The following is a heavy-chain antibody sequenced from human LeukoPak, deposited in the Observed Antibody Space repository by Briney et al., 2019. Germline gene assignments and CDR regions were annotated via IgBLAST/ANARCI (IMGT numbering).Heavy chain of an antibody. CDR1: GLTLSSYW. D-gene: IGHD4-17*01. J-gene: IGHJ4*02. CDR3: ARDLGYGDYFDY. V-gene: IGHV3-74*01. Sequence: GGSLRLSCAASGLTLSSYWMHWVRQAPGKGLVWVSRINSDGSSTNYADSVKGRFTISRDNAKNTLYLQMNSLRAEDTAVYHCARDLGYGDYFDYWGQGTLVTVSS. CDR2: INSDGSST.